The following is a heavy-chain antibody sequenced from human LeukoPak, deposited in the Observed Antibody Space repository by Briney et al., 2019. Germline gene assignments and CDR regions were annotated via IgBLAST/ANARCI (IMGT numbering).Heavy chain of an antibody. Sequence: SETLSLTCAVSGGSISSSNWWSWVRQPPGKGLEWIGEIYHSGGTNYNPSLKSRVTISVDKSKNQFSLKLSSVTAADTAVYYCARLYYYGSGSPRPPFDYWGQGTLVTVSS. CDR2: IYHSGGT. J-gene: IGHJ4*02. CDR3: ARLYYYGSGSPRPPFDY. CDR1: GGSISSSNW. V-gene: IGHV4-4*02. D-gene: IGHD3-10*01.